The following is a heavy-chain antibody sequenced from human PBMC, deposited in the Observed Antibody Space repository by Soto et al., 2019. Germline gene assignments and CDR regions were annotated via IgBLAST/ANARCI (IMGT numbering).Heavy chain of an antibody. V-gene: IGHV3-7*03. CDR2: IKQDGSEK. Sequence: PGGSLRLSCAASGFTFSSYWMSWVRQAPGKGLEWAANIKQDGSEKYYVDSVKGRFTISRDNAKNSLYLQMNSLRAEDTAVYYCARALSYSSSWYYFDYWGQGTLVTVSS. CDR1: GFTFSSYW. D-gene: IGHD6-13*01. J-gene: IGHJ4*02. CDR3: ARALSYSSSWYYFDY.